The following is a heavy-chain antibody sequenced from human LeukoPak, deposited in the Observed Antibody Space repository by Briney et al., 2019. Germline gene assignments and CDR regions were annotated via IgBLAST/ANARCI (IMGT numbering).Heavy chain of an antibody. J-gene: IGHJ4*02. CDR2: IYPDSGGT. CDR1: GYTFTDYY. Sequence: ASVKVSFKASGYTFTDYYMHWVRQAPGHGLEWMGWIYPDSGGTNYAQKFQGRVTMTRDTSISTAYMGLSRLTSDDTAVYYCARGRSDYYLDSWGQGTLVTVS. CDR3: ARGRSDYYLDS. D-gene: IGHD3-10*01. V-gene: IGHV1-2*02.